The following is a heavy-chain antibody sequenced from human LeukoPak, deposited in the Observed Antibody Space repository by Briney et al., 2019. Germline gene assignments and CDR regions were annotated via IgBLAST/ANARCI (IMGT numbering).Heavy chain of an antibody. V-gene: IGHV4-59*01. CDR1: GGSISSYY. CDR3: ARSQGFGYFYYGMDV. Sequence: SETLSLTCTASGGSISSYYWSWIRQPPGKGLEWIGYIYYSGSTDYNPSLKSRVTISVDTSKNQFSLKLSSVTAADTAVYYCARSQGFGYFYYGMDVWGQGTTVTVSS. J-gene: IGHJ6*02. D-gene: IGHD3-10*01. CDR2: IYYSGST.